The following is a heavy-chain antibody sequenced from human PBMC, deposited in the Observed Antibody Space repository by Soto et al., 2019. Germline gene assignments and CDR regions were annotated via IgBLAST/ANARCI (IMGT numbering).Heavy chain of an antibody. CDR3: ARVFRSISSEGLYS. Sequence: GASGKVSCRPAGGTFSRYPISWVRQGPGQGPEWMGGLIRIFGTGNYGQTFQGRVTSTADESTNTAYTERLSPKPGAPAVYYCARVFRSISSEGLYSWCQEILVTVSS. J-gene: IGHJ4*02. CDR2: LIRIFGTG. CDR1: GGTFSRYP. V-gene: IGHV1-69*13. D-gene: IGHD6-6*01.